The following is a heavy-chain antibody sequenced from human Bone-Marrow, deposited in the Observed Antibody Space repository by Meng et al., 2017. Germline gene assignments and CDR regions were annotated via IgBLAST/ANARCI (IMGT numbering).Heavy chain of an antibody. CDR3: SGHIDY. D-gene: IGHD5-12*01. J-gene: IGHJ4*02. CDR1: GFTFSNAC. Sequence: DVHVVAAGSTCVKPRWYLRLTCEDSGFTFSNACMTWVRHVPGKRLEWVGRIKSIPDGETIDYAAPVKGRFTISRDDSKNTVYLQMNSLKTEDTAVYYCSGHIDYWGQGTLVTVSS. V-gene: IGHV3-15*02. CDR2: IKSIPDGETI.